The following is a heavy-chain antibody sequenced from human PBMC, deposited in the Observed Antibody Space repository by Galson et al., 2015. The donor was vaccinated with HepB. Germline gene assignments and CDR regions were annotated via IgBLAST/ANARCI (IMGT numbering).Heavy chain of an antibody. CDR3: ARRPTGSYINPFDI. CDR2: IYYTGST. D-gene: IGHD1-26*01. Sequence: LTCAVFGGAISTEHYYWGWIRQPPGKGLEWLGTIYYTGSTYDTYDNPSLASRVTISADTSRNHFSLKLISVTAADTAVYYCARRPTGSYINPFDIWGQGTMVAVSS. J-gene: IGHJ3*02. CDR1: GGAISTEHYY. V-gene: IGHV4-39*01.